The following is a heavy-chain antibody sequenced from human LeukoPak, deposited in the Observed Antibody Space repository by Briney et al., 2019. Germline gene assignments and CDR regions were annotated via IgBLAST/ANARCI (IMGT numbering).Heavy chain of an antibody. D-gene: IGHD2-15*01. V-gene: IGHV4-59*01. Sequence: PSETLSLTCTVSGGSISPYYWTWIRQPPGKRLEWIGYIYYSGTTDYNPSLRGRVTMSVDTSKNRFSLHLNSVTAADTAVYYCVKVKDGGFFDYWGQGTLVTVSS. CDR3: VKVKDGGFFDY. J-gene: IGHJ4*02. CDR1: GGSISPYY. CDR2: IYYSGTT.